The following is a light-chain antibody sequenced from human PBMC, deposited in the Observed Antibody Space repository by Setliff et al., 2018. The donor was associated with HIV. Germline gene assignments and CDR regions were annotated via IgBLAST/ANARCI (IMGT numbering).Light chain of an antibody. J-gene: IGLJ1*01. CDR1: SSDIGAYNY. CDR3: SSYTSRRTPV. CDR2: DVS. V-gene: IGLV2-14*03. Sequence: QSALTLSASVSGSLGQSITISCSGTSSDIGAYNYVSWYQQHPVKAPRLIIYDVSNRPSGVSNRFSGSKSGNTASLTISGLQAEDEADYYCSSYTSRRTPVFGTGTKVTVL.